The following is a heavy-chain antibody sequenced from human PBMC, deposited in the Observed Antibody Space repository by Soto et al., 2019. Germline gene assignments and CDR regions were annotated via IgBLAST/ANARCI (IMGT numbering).Heavy chain of an antibody. V-gene: IGHV4-59*12. J-gene: IGHJ4*02. CDR1: GAAIRNYY. D-gene: IGHD5-18*01. Sequence: SETLSLTCTVSGAAIRNYYWFWIRHAPGKGLEWIGYVYVSGSTIYNPSLKSRVAISVDTSKNQFSLKLNPVTAADTAVYYGATINTAMVIDYWGQGTLVTVSS. CDR3: ATINTAMVIDY. CDR2: VYVSGST.